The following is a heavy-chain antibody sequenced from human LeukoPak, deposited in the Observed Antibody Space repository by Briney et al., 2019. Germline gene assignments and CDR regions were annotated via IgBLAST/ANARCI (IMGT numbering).Heavy chain of an antibody. Sequence: GGSLRLSCAASGFTFSSYAMSWVRQAPGKGLEWVSGISGSGGGKNYADSVKGRFTISRENSHHPLSLQMNSLRPEDTALYYCAKDYYYDRSGDNAFDIWGQGTMVTVSS. D-gene: IGHD3-22*01. CDR3: AKDYYYDRSGDNAFDI. CDR2: ISGSGGGK. V-gene: IGHV3-23*01. J-gene: IGHJ3*02. CDR1: GFTFSSYA.